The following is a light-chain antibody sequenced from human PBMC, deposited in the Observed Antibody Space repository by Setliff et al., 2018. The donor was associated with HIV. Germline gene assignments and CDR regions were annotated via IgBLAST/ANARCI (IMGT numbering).Light chain of an antibody. CDR1: SNDIGTYSY. Sequence: QSALAQPASVSGSPGQSITISCTGTSNDIGTYSYVSWYQQHPGKAPKVLIYEVSNRPSGISNRFSGSKSGNTASLTISGLQTEDEADYYCSSFSSRTLVVFGGGTKVTVL. V-gene: IGLV2-14*01. CDR3: SSFSSRTLVV. J-gene: IGLJ2*01. CDR2: EVS.